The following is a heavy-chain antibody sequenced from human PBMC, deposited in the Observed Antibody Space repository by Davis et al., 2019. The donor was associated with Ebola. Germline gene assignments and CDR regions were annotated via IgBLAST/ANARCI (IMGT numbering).Heavy chain of an antibody. CDR3: ARDAAWGDWFDP. CDR2: IYYSGST. V-gene: IGHV4-59*01. J-gene: IGHJ5*02. Sequence: MPSETLSLTCTVSGGSISSYYWSWIRQPPGKGLEWIGYIYYSGSTNYNPSLKSRVTISVDTSKNQFSLKLSSVTAADTAVYYCARDAAWGDWFDPWGQGTLVTVSS. CDR1: GGSISSYY. D-gene: IGHD3-16*01.